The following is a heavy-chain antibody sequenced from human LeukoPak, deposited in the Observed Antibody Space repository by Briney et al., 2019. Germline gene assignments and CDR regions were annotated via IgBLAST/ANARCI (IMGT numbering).Heavy chain of an antibody. CDR2: ISSSSSTI. J-gene: IGHJ4*02. CDR1: GFTFSSYR. V-gene: IGHV3-48*04. D-gene: IGHD3-22*01. Sequence: GGSLRLSCAASGFTFSSYRMNWVRQAPGKGLEWVSYISSSSSTIYYADSVKGRFTISRDNAKNSLYLQMNSLRAEDTAVYYCARDPYYDSSDYSYYFDYWGQGTLVTVSS. CDR3: ARDPYYDSSDYSYYFDY.